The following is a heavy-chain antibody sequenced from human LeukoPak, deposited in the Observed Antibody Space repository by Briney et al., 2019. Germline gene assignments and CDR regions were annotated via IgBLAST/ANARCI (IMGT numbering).Heavy chain of an antibody. V-gene: IGHV4-61*09. J-gene: IGHJ3*02. CDR1: GGSVSSASYY. CDR2: IYPSGTS. CDR3: ARGYGSGSYLFRAFDI. D-gene: IGHD3-10*01. Sequence: SQTLSLTCSVSGGSVSSASYYWSWIRQPAGKGLEWIGHIYPSGTSNYNPSLKSRVTISVDTSKNQFSLKLSSVTAADTAVYYCARGYGSGSYLFRAFDIWGQGTMVTVSS.